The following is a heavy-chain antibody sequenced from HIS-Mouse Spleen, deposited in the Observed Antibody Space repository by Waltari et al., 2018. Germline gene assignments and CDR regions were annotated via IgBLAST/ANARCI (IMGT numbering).Heavy chain of an antibody. J-gene: IGHJ5*02. V-gene: IGHV1-2*02. D-gene: IGHD1-26*01. CDR3: ARGSGRWELLLPNWFDP. CDR1: GSTFPGHY. Sequence: QVPLVQSGAEVTKPGASVKVSCQASGSTFPGHYMHRGRQAPGQGLEWMGWINPNSGGTNYAQKFQGRVTMTRDTSISTAYMELSRLRSDDTAVYYCARGSGRWELLLPNWFDPWGQGTLVTVSS. CDR2: INPNSGGT.